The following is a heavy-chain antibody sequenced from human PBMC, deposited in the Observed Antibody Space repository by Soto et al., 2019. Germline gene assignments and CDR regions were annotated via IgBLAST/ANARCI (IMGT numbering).Heavy chain of an antibody. CDR2: IRSKANSYAT. CDR1: GFTFSGSA. Sequence: GGSLRLSCAASGFTFSGSAMHWVRQASGKGLEWVGRIRSKANSYATAYAASVKGRFTISRDDSKNTAYLQMNSLKTEDTAVYYCTRREDIVLMVYVRTYYYYGMDVWGQGTTVTVSS. J-gene: IGHJ6*02. D-gene: IGHD2-8*01. V-gene: IGHV3-73*01. CDR3: TRREDIVLMVYVRTYYYYGMDV.